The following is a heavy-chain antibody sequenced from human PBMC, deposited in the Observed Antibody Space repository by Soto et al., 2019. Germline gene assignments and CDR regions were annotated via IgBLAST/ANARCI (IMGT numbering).Heavy chain of an antibody. CDR1: GCTFSSYG. J-gene: IGHJ6*02. Sequence: GGSLRLSCAASGCTFSSYGMHWVRQAPGKGLEWVAVISYDGSNTYYADSVKGRFTISRDNSKNTLYLQMNSLRAEDTAVYYCANSFGPYAPRALYGMDVWGQGTTVTVSS. CDR2: ISYDGSNT. CDR3: ANSFGPYAPRALYGMDV. D-gene: IGHD3-10*01. V-gene: IGHV3-30*18.